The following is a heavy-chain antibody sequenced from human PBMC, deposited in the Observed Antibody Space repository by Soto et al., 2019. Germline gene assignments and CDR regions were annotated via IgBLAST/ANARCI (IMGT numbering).Heavy chain of an antibody. CDR2: ISTDGATT. D-gene: IGHD3-22*01. CDR3: ARVFYDSGGNYYDY. V-gene: IGHV3-64*02. CDR1: GFTFSNFA. J-gene: IGHJ4*02. Sequence: PGGSLRLSCAASGFTFSNFAMHWVRQAPGKGLEYVSAISTDGATTYYADSVKGRFTISRQNSKNTLWLQMGSLRPEDMAVYYCARVFYDSGGNYYDYWGQGALVTVSS.